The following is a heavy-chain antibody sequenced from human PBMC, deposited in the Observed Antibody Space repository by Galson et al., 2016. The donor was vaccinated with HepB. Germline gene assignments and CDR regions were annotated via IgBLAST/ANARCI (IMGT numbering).Heavy chain of an antibody. V-gene: IGHV5-51*01. D-gene: IGHD3-22*01. CDR2: IYPADSDI. CDR3: ASPYYGTSPWRFNGFDL. CDR1: GYTFTSYW. J-gene: IGHJ3*01. Sequence: QSGAEVKKPGESLKISCKGSGYTFTSYWIGWVRQTPGKGLECMGIIYPADSDIRYSPSFQGQVTISVDKSINTAYLQWSGLKASDTAMYYCASPYYGTSPWRFNGFDLWGQGTMVTVSS.